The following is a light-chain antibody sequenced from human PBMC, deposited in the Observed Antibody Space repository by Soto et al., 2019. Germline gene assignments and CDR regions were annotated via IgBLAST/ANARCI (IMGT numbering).Light chain of an antibody. CDR2: DVS. V-gene: IGLV2-11*01. CDR1: RSDVGGYNY. Sequence: QSALTQPRSVSGSPGQSVTISCTGSRSDVGGYNYVSWYQQHPGKAPKIMIYDVSERPSGVTDRFSGSKSGNTASLTISGLQPEDEADYYCCSYAGTFLWVFGGGTKLTVL. CDR3: CSYAGTFLWV. J-gene: IGLJ3*02.